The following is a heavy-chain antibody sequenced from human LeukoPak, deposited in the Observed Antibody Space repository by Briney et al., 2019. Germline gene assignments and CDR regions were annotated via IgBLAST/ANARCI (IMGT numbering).Heavy chain of an antibody. CDR1: GFTFSSNY. D-gene: IGHD6-19*01. CDR2: IYSGGST. Sequence: GGSLRLSCAASGFTFSSNYMSWVRQAPGKGLEWVSVIYSGGSTYYADSVKGRFTISRDNSKNTLYLQMNSLRAEDTAVYYCARGLIGIAVAGSFDYWGQGTLVTVSS. CDR3: ARGLIGIAVAGSFDY. J-gene: IGHJ4*02. V-gene: IGHV3-53*01.